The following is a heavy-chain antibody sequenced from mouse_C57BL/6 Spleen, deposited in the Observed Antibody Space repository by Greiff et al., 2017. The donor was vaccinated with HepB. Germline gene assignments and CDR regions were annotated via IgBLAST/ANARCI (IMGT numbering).Heavy chain of an antibody. V-gene: IGHV1-55*01. CDR3: ARRRGNGYAVYAMDY. CDR1: GYTFTSYW. D-gene: IGHD2-2*01. Sequence: VQLQQPGAELVKPGASVKMSCKASGYTFTSYWITWVKQRPGQGLEWIGDIYPGSGSTNYNEKFKSKATLTVDTSSSTAYMQLSSLTSEDSAVYYCARRRGNGYAVYAMDYWGQGTSVTVSS. J-gene: IGHJ4*01. CDR2: IYPGSGST.